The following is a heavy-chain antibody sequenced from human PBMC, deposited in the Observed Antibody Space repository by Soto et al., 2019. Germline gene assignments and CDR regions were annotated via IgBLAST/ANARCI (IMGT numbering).Heavy chain of an antibody. V-gene: IGHV4-34*01. CDR1: GGSFSGYY. D-gene: IGHD2-2*01. Sequence: SETLSLTCAVYGGSFSGYYWSWIRQPPGKGLGWIGEINHSGSTNYNPSLKSRVTISVDTSKNQFSLKLSSVTAADTAVYYCARGVVVALYYYGMDVWGQGTTVTVSS. CDR3: ARGVVVALYYYGMDV. J-gene: IGHJ6*02. CDR2: INHSGST.